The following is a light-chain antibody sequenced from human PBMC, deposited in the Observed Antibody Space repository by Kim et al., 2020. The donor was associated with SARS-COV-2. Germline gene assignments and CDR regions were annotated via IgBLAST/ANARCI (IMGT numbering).Light chain of an antibody. V-gene: IGLV1-51*01. CDR3: EAWDNSVSAYV. J-gene: IGLJ1*01. CDR2: YN. Sequence: PGQSGTTSCSGTGSNIGGNYVTWYRQSPRAAPEDFINYNKRPPEIPDQFSGSNSGTSATLGIAGHQTGDEADDYCEAWDNSVSAYVFGSGTKVTVL. CDR1: GSNIGGNY.